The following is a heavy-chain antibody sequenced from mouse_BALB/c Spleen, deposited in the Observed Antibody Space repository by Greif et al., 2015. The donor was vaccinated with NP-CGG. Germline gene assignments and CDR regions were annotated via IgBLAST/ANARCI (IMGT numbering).Heavy chain of an antibody. V-gene: IGHV1-14*01. J-gene: IGHJ4*01. CDR2: INPYNDGT. CDR3: ARSGWERPMDY. CDR1: GYTFTSYV. D-gene: IGHD4-1*01. Sequence: EVQVVESGPELVKPGASVKMSCKASGYTFTSYVMHWVKQKPGQGLEWIGYINPYNDGTKYNEKFKGKATLTSDKSSSTAYMELSSLTSEDSAVYYCARSGWERPMDYWGQGTSVTVSS.